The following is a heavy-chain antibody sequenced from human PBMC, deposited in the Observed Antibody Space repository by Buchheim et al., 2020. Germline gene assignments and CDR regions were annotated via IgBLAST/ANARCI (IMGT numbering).Heavy chain of an antibody. J-gene: IGHJ6*03. V-gene: IGHV1-46*01. CDR1: GYTFTSYY. CDR2: INPSGGST. D-gene: IGHD6-13*01. CDR3: ARDLIAAAGTAYYYYYMDV. Sequence: QVQLVQSGAEVKKPGASVKVSCKASGYTFTSYYMHWVRQAPGQGLEWMGIINPSGGSTSYAQKFQGRVTMTRDTSTSTVYMELSSLRYEDTAVYYCARDLIAAAGTAYYYYYMDVWGKGTT.